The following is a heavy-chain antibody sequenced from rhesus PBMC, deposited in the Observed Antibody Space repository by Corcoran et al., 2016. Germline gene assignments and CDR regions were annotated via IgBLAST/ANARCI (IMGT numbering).Heavy chain of an antibody. J-gene: IGHJ2*01. CDR3: ARSYSGSWNPYTDWYFDL. D-gene: IGHD6-25*01. V-gene: IGHV4-76*01. Sequence: QVQLQESGPGVVKPSETLSLTCAVSGYSINSGYDWSWIRQPPGKGLEWIGYIYGSSGSTNYNPSLKNRFTISKEPSKNQCSLKLSAVTAADSAVYYCARSYSGSWNPYTDWYFDLWGPGTPITISS. CDR1: GYSINSGYD. CDR2: IYGSSGST.